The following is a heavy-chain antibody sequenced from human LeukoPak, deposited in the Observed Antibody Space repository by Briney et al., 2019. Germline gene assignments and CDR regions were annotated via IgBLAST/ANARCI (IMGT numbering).Heavy chain of an antibody. CDR2: ISRSSYI. CDR1: GFTFSSYT. J-gene: IGHJ5*02. Sequence: PGGSLRLSCAASGFTFSSYTMNWVRQAPGKGLEWVSSISRSSYIYYADSVKGRFTLSRDNAKNSLFLQMNSLRAEDTAVYFCARESDSGGSSAWGQGTLVTVSS. D-gene: IGHD4-23*01. CDR3: ARESDSGGSSA. V-gene: IGHV3-21*01.